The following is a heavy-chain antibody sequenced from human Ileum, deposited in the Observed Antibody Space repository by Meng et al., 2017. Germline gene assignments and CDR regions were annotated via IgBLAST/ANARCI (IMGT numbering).Heavy chain of an antibody. CDR3: TRSRDVYNPGDY. CDR2: SRSKPNSYTT. CDR1: GFTFSAYY. V-gene: IGHV3-72*01. D-gene: IGHD5-24*01. J-gene: IGHJ4*02. Sequence: GESLKISCAASGFTFSAYYMDWVRQAPGKGLEWIARSRSKPNSYTTEYAASVKGRFTVSRDDSKNSLYLQMNSLKVEDTAIYYCTRSRDVYNPGDYWGQGTLVTVSS.